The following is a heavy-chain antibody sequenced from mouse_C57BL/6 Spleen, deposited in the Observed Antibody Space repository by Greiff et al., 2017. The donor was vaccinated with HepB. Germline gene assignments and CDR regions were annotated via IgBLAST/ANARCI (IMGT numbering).Heavy chain of an antibody. CDR1: GYTFTSYW. J-gene: IGHJ4*01. CDR2: IHPNSGST. CDR3: ARSEDYYAMDY. V-gene: IGHV1-64*01. Sequence: VQLQQPGAVLVKPGASVKLSCKASGYTFTSYWMHWVKQRPGQGLEWIGMIHPNSGSTNYNEKFKSKATLTVDKSSSTAYMQLSSLTSEDSAVYYCARSEDYYAMDYWGQGTSVTVSS.